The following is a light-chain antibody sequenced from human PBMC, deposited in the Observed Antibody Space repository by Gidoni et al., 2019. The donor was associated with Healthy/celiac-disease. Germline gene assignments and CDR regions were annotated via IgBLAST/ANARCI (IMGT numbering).Light chain of an antibody. Sequence: QSALTQPRSVYGSPGQSVAISFTGTSTGVNDYKYVSWYQQHPGKAPKLIIFDFNGRPSGVPDRFSGSKSGSTASLTISGLQPEDEADYFCCSYAGYYTVFGGGTRLTVL. CDR3: CSYAGYYTV. J-gene: IGLJ2*01. CDR2: DFN. V-gene: IGLV2-11*01. CDR1: STGVNDYKY.